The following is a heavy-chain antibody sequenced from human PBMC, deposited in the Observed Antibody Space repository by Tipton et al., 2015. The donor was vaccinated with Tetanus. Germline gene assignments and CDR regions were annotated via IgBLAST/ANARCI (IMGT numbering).Heavy chain of an antibody. Sequence: SLRLSCAASGFTFSSYAMSWVRQAPGKGLEWVSAISGSGGSTYYADSVKGRFTISRDNSKNTLYLQMNSLRAEDTAVYYCANIGVAPALPPDYWGQGTLVTVSS. CDR1: GFTFSSYA. CDR3: ANIGVAPALPPDY. CDR2: ISGSGGST. V-gene: IGHV3-23*01. J-gene: IGHJ4*02. D-gene: IGHD6-19*01.